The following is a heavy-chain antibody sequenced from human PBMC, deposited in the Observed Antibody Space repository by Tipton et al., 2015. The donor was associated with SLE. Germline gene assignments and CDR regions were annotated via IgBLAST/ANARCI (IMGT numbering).Heavy chain of an antibody. CDR1: GASISSSSSYY. D-gene: IGHD6-13*01. CDR2: INYIAGS. Sequence: TLSLTCTVSGASISSSSSYYWGWIRQPPGKGLEWIGSINYIAGSYYNPSLKSRVTISAVTANNQFALNLRSVTAADTGVFYCARLSMVAAGADYWGQGTLVTVSS. CDR3: ARLSMVAAGADY. V-gene: IGHV4-39*01. J-gene: IGHJ4*02.